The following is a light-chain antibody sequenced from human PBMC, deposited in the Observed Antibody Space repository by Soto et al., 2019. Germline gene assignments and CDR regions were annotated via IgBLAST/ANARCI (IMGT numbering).Light chain of an antibody. J-gene: IGLJ1*01. V-gene: IGLV1-44*01. Sequence: QSVLTQPPSASATPGQRVTISCSGSSSNIGNNAVNWYQQLPGTAPKLLIYNNNQRPSGVPDRFSGSKSGTSASLAISGLQSEDEADYYCAAWDDSLREVFGTGTKLTVL. CDR1: SSNIGNNA. CDR3: AAWDDSLREV. CDR2: NNN.